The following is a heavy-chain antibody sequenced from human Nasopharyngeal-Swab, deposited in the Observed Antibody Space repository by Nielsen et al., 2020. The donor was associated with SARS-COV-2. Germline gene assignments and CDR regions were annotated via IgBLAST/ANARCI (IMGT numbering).Heavy chain of an antibody. CDR1: GFTFSSYS. V-gene: IGHV3-48*04. D-gene: IGHD4-23*01. CDR3: ASLAVVTPVPADY. Sequence: GESLKISCAASGFTFSSYSMNWVRQAPGKGLEWVSYISSSGSTIYYADSVKGRFTISRDNAKNSLYLQMNSLRAEDTAVYYCASLAVVTPVPADYWGQGTLVTVSS. J-gene: IGHJ4*02. CDR2: ISSSGSTI.